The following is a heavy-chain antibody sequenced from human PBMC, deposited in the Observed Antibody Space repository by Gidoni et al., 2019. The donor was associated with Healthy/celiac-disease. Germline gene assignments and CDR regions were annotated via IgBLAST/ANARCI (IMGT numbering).Heavy chain of an antibody. D-gene: IGHD6-13*01. CDR2: ISGSGGST. CDR3: AKDSEAAAVGNDY. J-gene: IGHJ4*02. V-gene: IGHV3-23*01. Sequence: EVQLLESGGGLVQPGGSLRLSCAASGFPFSSYPMSWVRQAPGKGLEWVSAISGSGGSTYYADSVKGRFTISRDNSKNTLYLQMNSLRAEDTAVYYCAKDSEAAAVGNDYWGQGTLVTVSS. CDR1: GFPFSSYP.